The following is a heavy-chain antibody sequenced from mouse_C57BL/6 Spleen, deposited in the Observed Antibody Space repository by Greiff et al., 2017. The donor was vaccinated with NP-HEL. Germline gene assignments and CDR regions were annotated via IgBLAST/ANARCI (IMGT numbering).Heavy chain of an antibody. D-gene: IGHD4-1*01. Sequence: EVKVVESGEGLVKPGGSLKLSCAASGFTFSSYAMSWVRQTPEKRLEWVAYISSGGDYIYYADTVKGRFTISRDNARNTLYRQMSSLKSEDTAMYYCTREGNWDEAYWGQGTLVTVSA. J-gene: IGHJ3*01. CDR2: ISSGGDYI. V-gene: IGHV5-9-1*02. CDR1: GFTFSSYA. CDR3: TREGNWDEAY.